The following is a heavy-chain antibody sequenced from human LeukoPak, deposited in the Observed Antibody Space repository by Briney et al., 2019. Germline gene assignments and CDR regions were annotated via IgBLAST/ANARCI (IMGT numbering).Heavy chain of an antibody. CDR1: GFTFSSYA. J-gene: IGHJ4*02. CDR2: ISGYGDST. CDR3: AKDPGYAIYYFDY. V-gene: IGHV3-23*01. Sequence: GGSLRLSCAASGFTFSSYAMSWVRQAPGKGPEWVPTISGYGDSTDYANSVKGRFSISRDNSKNTLYLQMNSLRAEDTAVYYCAKDPGYAIYYFDYWGQGTLVTVSS. D-gene: IGHD3-9*01.